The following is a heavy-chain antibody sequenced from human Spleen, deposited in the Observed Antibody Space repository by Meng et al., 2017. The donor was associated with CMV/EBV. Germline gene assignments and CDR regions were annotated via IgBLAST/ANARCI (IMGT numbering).Heavy chain of an antibody. Sequence: GSLRLSCAVYGGSFSGYYWSWIRQPPGKGLEWIGEINHSGSTNYNPSLKSRVTISVDTSKIQFSLKLSSVTAADTAVYYCARGPDSSGYYYYYFDYWGQGTLVTVSS. V-gene: IGHV4-34*01. CDR3: ARGPDSSGYYYYYFDY. D-gene: IGHD3-22*01. CDR1: GGSFSGYY. J-gene: IGHJ4*02. CDR2: INHSGST.